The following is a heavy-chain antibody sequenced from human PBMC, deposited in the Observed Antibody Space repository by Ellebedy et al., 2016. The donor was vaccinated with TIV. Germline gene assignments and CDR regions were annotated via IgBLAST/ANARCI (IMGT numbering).Heavy chain of an antibody. CDR2: IYHSGST. CDR3: ARKMFWSGYMWFDP. CDR1: GYSISSGYY. Sequence: SETLSLTCTVSGYSISSGYYWGWIRPPPGKGLEWIGSIYHSGSTYYNPSLKSRVTISVDTSKNQFSLKLSSVTAADTAVYYCARKMFWSGYMWFDPWGQGTLVTVSS. D-gene: IGHD3-3*01. J-gene: IGHJ5*02. V-gene: IGHV4-38-2*02.